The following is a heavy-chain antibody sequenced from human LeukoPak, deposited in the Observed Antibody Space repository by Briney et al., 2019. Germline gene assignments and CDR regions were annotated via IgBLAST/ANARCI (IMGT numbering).Heavy chain of an antibody. V-gene: IGHV4-61*01. CDR2: ISYRGST. D-gene: IGHD2-2*01. J-gene: IGHJ4*02. CDR1: GGSVSSVSYY. CDR3: ARLYCSRTSCYLDY. Sequence: SETLSLTCTVSGGSVSSVSYYWSWIRQPPGKGLEWIGYISYRGSTNYDPSLKSRVTISVDTSKNQFSLKLSSVTAADTAVYYCARLYCSRTSCYLDYWGQGTLVTVSS.